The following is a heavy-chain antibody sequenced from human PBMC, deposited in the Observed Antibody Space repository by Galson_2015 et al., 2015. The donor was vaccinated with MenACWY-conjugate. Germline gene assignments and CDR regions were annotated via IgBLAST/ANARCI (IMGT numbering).Heavy chain of an antibody. Sequence: LSCAASGFTFRNAWMSWVRQAPGKGLEWVGRISGKTDGGTTEYAAPVKDRFTISRDDSQNTLYLQMDSLKTEDTAVYYCATLSYGKFDYWGQGTLVTVSS. CDR1: GFTFRNAW. D-gene: IGHD4-17*01. CDR3: ATLSYGKFDY. V-gene: IGHV3-15*01. J-gene: IGHJ4*02. CDR2: ISGKTDGGTT.